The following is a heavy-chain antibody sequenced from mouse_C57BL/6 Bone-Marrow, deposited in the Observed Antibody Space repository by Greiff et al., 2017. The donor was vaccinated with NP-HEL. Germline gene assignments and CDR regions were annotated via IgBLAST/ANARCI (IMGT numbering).Heavy chain of an antibody. V-gene: IGHV1-81*01. Sequence: QVQLQQSGAELVRPGASVKLSCKASGYTFTSYGISWVKQRPGQGLEWIGEIYPRSGNTYYNEKFKGKATLTVDKSSSTAYMELRSLTSEDSAVYVCAREGCYSDGYAMDYGGQGTAVTVSA. CDR3: AREGCYSDGYAMDY. CDR2: IYPRSGNT. J-gene: IGHJ4*01. CDR1: GYTFTSYG. D-gene: IGHD1-1*02.